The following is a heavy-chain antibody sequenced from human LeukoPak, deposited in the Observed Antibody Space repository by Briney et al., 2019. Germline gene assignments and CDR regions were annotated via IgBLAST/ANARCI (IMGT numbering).Heavy chain of an antibody. D-gene: IGHD2-15*01. CDR1: GGSISGSSSY. J-gene: IGHJ5*02. CDR3: ATSDYSGAWFDP. V-gene: IGHV4-39*01. CDR2: IYYSGTT. Sequence: SETLSLTCTVSGGSISGSSSYWGWIRQPPGKGLEWIGSIYYSGTTYYNPSLRSRVTISVDTSKNQFSLKPSSVTAADTTVYYCATSDYSGAWFDPWGQGTLVTVSS.